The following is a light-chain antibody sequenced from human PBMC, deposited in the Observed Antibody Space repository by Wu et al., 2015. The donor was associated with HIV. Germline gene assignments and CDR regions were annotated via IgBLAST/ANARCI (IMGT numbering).Light chain of an antibody. CDR1: QSISSN. CDR2: GSS. Sequence: EIVMTQSPATLSVSPGERATLSCRASQSISSNLAWYQQTPGQAPKLLFYGSSTRATGIPARFSGSGSGTEFTLTITTMQSGDFAVYYCQQYNLWPYTFGQGTKLEIK. CDR3: QQYNLWPYT. V-gene: IGKV3-15*01. J-gene: IGKJ2*01.